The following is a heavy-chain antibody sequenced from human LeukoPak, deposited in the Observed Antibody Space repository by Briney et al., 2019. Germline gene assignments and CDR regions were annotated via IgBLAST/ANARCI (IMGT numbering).Heavy chain of an antibody. CDR2: VYPGDSDT. CDR1: GYIFTSYL. J-gene: IGHJ4*02. Sequence: GESLMISCKGSGYIFTSYLIGWVRQMPGKGLEWMGIVYPGDSDTRYSPSFQGQVTISADKSISTAYQQWISLKASDTAMYYCATHGSGSYLGDYWGQGTLVTVSS. CDR3: ATHGSGSYLGDY. D-gene: IGHD1-26*01. V-gene: IGHV5-51*01.